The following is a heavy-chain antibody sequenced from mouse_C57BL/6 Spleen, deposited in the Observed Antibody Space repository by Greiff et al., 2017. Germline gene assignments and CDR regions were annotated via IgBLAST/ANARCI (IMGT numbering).Heavy chain of an antibody. D-gene: IGHD2-5*01. CDR3: TTWGSNYYFVY. V-gene: IGHV14-4*01. CDR1: GFNIKDDY. J-gene: IGHJ2*01. CDR2: IDTENGDT. Sequence: VQLQQSGAELVRPGASVKLSCTASGFNIKDDYMHWVKQRPEQGLEWIGWIDTENGDTEYASKFQGKATITADTSSNTAYLQLSSLTSEDTAVYYCTTWGSNYYFVYWGQGTTLTVSS.